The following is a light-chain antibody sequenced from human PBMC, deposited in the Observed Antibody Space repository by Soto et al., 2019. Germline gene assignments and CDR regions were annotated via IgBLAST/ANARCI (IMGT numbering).Light chain of an antibody. J-gene: IGLJ1*01. CDR3: CSYAGSYTYV. CDR2: GND. Sequence: QSVLTQPPSVSGAPGQGVTISCTGSSSNIGAGYDVHWYQQLPGAAPKLLIFGNDNRPSGVPARFSGARSGTSASLAISGLQAEDEADYYCCSYAGSYTYVFGTGTKVTVL. CDR1: SSNIGAGYD. V-gene: IGLV1-40*01.